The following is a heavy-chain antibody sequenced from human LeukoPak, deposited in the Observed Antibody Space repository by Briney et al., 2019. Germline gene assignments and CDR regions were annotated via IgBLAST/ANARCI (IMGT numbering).Heavy chain of an antibody. CDR3: ARPYDILTGYYRREGGGYYYYGMDV. V-gene: IGHV3-21*01. CDR2: ISSSSSYI. D-gene: IGHD3-9*01. CDR1: GFTVSSNY. Sequence: PGGSLRLSCAASGFTVSSNYMNWVRRAPGKGLEWVSSISSSSSYIYYADSVKGRFTISRDNAKNSLYLQMNSLRAEDTAVYYCARPYDILTGYYRREGGGYYYYGMDVWGQGTTVTVSS. J-gene: IGHJ6*02.